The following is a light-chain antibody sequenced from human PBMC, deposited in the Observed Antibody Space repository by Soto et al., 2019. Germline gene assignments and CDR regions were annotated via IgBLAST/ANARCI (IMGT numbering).Light chain of an antibody. CDR1: SSNIGSYA. CDR3: AVWDDSLNGRV. J-gene: IGLJ2*01. Sequence: QAVVTQPPSASGTPGQRVTISCSGGSSNIGSYAVNWYQQLPGTAPKLLIYSNNQRPSGVPDRFSGSKSGTSASLAISGLQSEDEADYYCAVWDDSLNGRVFGGGTNLTVL. V-gene: IGLV1-44*01. CDR2: SNN.